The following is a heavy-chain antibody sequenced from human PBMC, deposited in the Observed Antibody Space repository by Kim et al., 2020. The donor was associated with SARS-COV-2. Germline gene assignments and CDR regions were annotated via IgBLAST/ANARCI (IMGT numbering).Heavy chain of an antibody. D-gene: IGHD4-17*01. CDR3: AKEMTTVTYPVYYGMDV. J-gene: IGHJ6*02. V-gene: IGHV3-30*02. Sequence: VKGRFTISRDNSKNTLYLQMNSLRAEDTAVYYCAKEMTTVTYPVYYGMDVWGQGTTVTVSS.